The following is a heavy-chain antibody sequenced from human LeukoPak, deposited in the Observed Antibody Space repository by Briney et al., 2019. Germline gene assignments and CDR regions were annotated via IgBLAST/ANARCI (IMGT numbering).Heavy chain of an antibody. CDR1: GDSISSSSYY. J-gene: IGHJ4*02. CDR2: IYYSGST. V-gene: IGHV4-39*01. CDR3: ARHRYCSGGACGPGDFFDY. Sequence: PSETLSLTCTVSGDSISSSSYYWGWIRQPPGKGLEWIASIYYSGSTHYNPSLKSRLTTSVDRSKNQVSVKLSSVTAADTAVYYCARHRYCSGGACGPGDFFDYWGQGTLVTVSS. D-gene: IGHD2-15*01.